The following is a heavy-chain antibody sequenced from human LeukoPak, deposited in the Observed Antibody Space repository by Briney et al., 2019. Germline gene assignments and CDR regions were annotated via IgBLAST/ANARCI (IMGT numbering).Heavy chain of an antibody. CDR3: ARVQAMIVVASYYFDY. D-gene: IGHD3-22*01. CDR2: INPNSGGT. CDR1: GYTFTGYY. V-gene: IGHV1-2*02. Sequence: ASVKVSCKASGYTFTGYYMHWVRQAPGQGLEWMGWINPNSGGTNYAQKFQGRVTMTRDTSIRTAYMELSRLRSDDTAVYYCARVQAMIVVASYYFDYWGQGTLVTVSS. J-gene: IGHJ4*02.